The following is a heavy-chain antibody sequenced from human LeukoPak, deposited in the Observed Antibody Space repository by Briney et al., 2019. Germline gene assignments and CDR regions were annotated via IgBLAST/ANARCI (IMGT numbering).Heavy chain of an antibody. CDR3: ARGSITDYYDSSGYYSPYYFDY. Sequence: PGGSLRLSCAASGFTFDDYGMSWVRQAPGKGLEWVSGINWNGGSTGYADSVKGRFTISRDNAENSLYLQMNSLRAEDTALYYCARGSITDYYDSSGYYSPYYFDYWGQGTLVTVSS. CDR1: GFTFDDYG. J-gene: IGHJ4*02. CDR2: INWNGGST. D-gene: IGHD3-22*01. V-gene: IGHV3-20*04.